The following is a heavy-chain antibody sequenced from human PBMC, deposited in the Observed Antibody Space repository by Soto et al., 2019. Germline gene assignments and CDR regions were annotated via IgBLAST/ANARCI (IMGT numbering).Heavy chain of an antibody. CDR1: GGSFSGYY. Sequence: QVQLQQWGAGLLKPSETLSLTCAVYGGSFSGYYWSWIRQPPGKGLEWIGEINHSGSTNYNPSLKSRVTISVDTSNNHFSLRLSAVTAADTAVYYCARARLDYVWGSYRSHWYFDLWGRGTLVTVSS. CDR2: INHSGST. CDR3: ARARLDYVWGSYRSHWYFDL. J-gene: IGHJ2*01. V-gene: IGHV4-34*01. D-gene: IGHD3-16*02.